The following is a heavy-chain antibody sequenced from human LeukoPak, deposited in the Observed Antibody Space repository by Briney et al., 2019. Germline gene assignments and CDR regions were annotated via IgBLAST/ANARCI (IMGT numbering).Heavy chain of an antibody. CDR3: AKHGFSSGWPQVPSDH. Sequence: GGSLRLSCTASRFTFSIYALSWVRQAPGKGLEWVSAISGSGDHTYYADSVKGRFTISRDNSKNTLYLQMISLRAEDTAVYYCAKHGFSSGWPQVPSDHWGQGTLVTVSS. V-gene: IGHV3-23*01. CDR1: RFTFSIYA. CDR2: ISGSGDHT. D-gene: IGHD6-19*01. J-gene: IGHJ4*02.